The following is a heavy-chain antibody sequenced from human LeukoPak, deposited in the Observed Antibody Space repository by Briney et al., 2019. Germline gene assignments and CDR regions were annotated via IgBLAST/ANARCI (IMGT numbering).Heavy chain of an antibody. CDR2: INPNSGGT. CDR3: ASRYYYDSSGYYLDDY. J-gene: IGHJ4*02. D-gene: IGHD3-22*01. CDR1: GYTFTGYY. V-gene: IGHV1-2*06. Sequence: ASVKVSCKASGYTFTGYYMHWVRQAPGQGLEGMGRINPNSGGTNYAQKFQGRVTMTRDTSISTAYMELSRLRSDDTAVYYCASRYYYDSSGYYLDDYWGQGTLVTVSS.